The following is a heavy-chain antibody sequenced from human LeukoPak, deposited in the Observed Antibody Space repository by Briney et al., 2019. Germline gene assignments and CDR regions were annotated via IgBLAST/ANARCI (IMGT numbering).Heavy chain of an antibody. CDR1: GFTFSNYE. Sequence: TGGSLRLSCAASGFTFSNYEMNWVRQAPGRGLEWVSSITRSSSYIFYADSVKGRFTISRDNAYNSLYLQMNSLSAEDTAVYYCARDPSSTWANFDYWGQGTLVTVSS. CDR3: ARDPSSTWANFDY. V-gene: IGHV3-21*06. J-gene: IGHJ4*02. D-gene: IGHD6-13*01. CDR2: ITRSSSYI.